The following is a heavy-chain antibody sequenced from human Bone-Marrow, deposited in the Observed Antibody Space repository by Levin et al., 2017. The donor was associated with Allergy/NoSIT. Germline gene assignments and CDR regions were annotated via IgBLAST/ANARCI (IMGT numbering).Heavy chain of an antibody. J-gene: IGHJ6*02. Sequence: GESLKISCAASGFTISSNYMSWVRQAPGKGLEWVSVIYSGGSTYYADSVKGRFTISRDNSKNTLYLQMNSLRAEDTAVYYCARCTYYDFWSGSYYYGMDVWGQGTTVTVSS. CDR3: ARCTYYDFWSGSYYYGMDV. CDR2: IYSGGST. D-gene: IGHD3-3*01. CDR1: GFTISSNY. V-gene: IGHV3-53*01.